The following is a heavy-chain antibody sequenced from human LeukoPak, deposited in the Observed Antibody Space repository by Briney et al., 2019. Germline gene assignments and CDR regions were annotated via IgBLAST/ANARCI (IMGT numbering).Heavy chain of an antibody. J-gene: IGHJ4*02. CDR1: GFTFSSYG. CDR3: TKSRGGSIAAAGNY. D-gene: IGHD6-13*01. Sequence: GGSLRLSCAASGFTFSSYGMHWVRQAPGKGLEWVSGVSGSGNDTYYADSVKGRFTISRDNSNNTLFLQMNSLRAEDTAIYYCTKSRGGSIAAAGNYWGQGTLVTVSS. V-gene: IGHV3-23*01. CDR2: VSGSGNDT.